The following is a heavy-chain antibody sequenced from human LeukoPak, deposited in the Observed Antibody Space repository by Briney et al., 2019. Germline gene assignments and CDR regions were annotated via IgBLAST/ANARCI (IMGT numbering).Heavy chain of an antibody. V-gene: IGHV3-48*03. CDR1: GFTFSSYE. CDR3: ARGGMVPD. Sequence: GGSLRLSCAASGFTFSSYEMNWFRQAPGKGLEWVSYISSSATTIYYADSVKGRFTISRDNAKNSLYLQMNSLRAEDTAVYYCARGGMVPDWGQGTLVTVSS. CDR2: ISSSATTI. J-gene: IGHJ4*02. D-gene: IGHD4/OR15-4a*01.